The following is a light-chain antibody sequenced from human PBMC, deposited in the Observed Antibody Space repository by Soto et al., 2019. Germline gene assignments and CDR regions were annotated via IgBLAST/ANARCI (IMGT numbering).Light chain of an antibody. CDR3: SSYTSSSAWV. CDR1: SSDVGRYNR. CDR2: EVS. J-gene: IGLJ2*01. V-gene: IGLV2-18*02. Sequence: QSALTQPPSVSGSPGQSVTISCTGTSSDVGRYNRVSWYQQPPGTPPKLMIYEVSNRPSGVPDRFSGSKSGNTASLTISGLQAEDEADYYCSSYTSSSAWVFGGGTKVTVL.